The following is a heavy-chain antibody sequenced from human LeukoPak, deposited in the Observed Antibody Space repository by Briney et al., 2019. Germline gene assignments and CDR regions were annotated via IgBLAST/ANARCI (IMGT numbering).Heavy chain of an antibody. D-gene: IGHD6-13*01. Sequence: SETLSLTCTVSGGSISSYYWSWIRQPPGKGLEWIGYIYYSGSTSYNPSLKSRVTISVDTSKNQFSLKLSSVTAADTAVYYCARLKAAAGTRYYYYGMDVWGQGTTVTVSS. CDR2: IYYSGST. CDR1: GGSISSYY. J-gene: IGHJ6*02. V-gene: IGHV4-59*08. CDR3: ARLKAAAGTRYYYYGMDV.